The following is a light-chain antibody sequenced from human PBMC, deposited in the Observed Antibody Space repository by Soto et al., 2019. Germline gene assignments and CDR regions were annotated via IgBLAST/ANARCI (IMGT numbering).Light chain of an antibody. Sequence: EIVLTQSPATLSVSAGDRATLSCRASESVSSNVAWYQQKPGQTPRLLICGASTRATGVPPRFSGSRSGTEFTLTISSLQSEDFAVYYCQQYFNWPPYTFGQGTKVDI. CDR1: ESVSSN. CDR3: QQYFNWPPYT. V-gene: IGKV3-15*01. CDR2: GAS. J-gene: IGKJ2*01.